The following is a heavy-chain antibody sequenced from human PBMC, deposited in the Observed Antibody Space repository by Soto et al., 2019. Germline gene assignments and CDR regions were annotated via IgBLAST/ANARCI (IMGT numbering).Heavy chain of an antibody. Sequence: EVQVLESGGGLVQPGGSLRLSCEGSGFTVSSHAMTWIRQAPGKGPEWVSTITADGGTYYADSVKGRFAMSRDTSESTRYLQMNSLGAEVTAAYYCAPHVFCSGGSCQYDAFAIRGQGTMVTVSS. V-gene: IGHV3-23*01. CDR2: ITADGGT. CDR1: GFTVSSHA. J-gene: IGHJ3*02. D-gene: IGHD2-15*01. CDR3: APHVFCSGGSCQYDAFAI.